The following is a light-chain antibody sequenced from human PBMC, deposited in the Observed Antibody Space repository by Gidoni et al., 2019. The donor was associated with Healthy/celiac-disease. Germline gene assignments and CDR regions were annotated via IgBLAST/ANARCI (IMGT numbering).Light chain of an antibody. J-gene: IGKJ2*01. V-gene: IGKV1-39*01. CDR2: AAS. CDR3: QQSYSTPLYT. CDR1: QSISSY. Sequence: DIQMTQSPSSLSASVGDRVTITCRASQSISSYLNWYQQKPGKAPKLLIDAASSLQSGVPSRFSGSGSGTDFTLTISSLQPEDFATYYCQQSYSTPLYTFGQXTKLKIK.